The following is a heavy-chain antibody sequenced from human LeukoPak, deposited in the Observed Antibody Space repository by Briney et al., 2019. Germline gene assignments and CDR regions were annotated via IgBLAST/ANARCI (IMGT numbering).Heavy chain of an antibody. CDR1: GFTFSTSS. CDR2: ISSGSGTI. CDR3: ATGPNTSPFDY. Sequence: GGSLRLSFAASGFTFSTSSMNWVRQAPGKGLEWISYISSGSGTIYYADSVKGRFTISKDTAKNSLSLQMNSLRAEDTAVYYCATGPNTSPFDYWGQGTLVTVSS. J-gene: IGHJ4*02. D-gene: IGHD2-2*01. V-gene: IGHV3-48*01.